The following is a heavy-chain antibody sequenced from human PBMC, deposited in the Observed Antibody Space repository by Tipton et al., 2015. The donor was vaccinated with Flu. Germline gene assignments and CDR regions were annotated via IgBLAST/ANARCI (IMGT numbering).Heavy chain of an antibody. CDR2: LSYSGNT. Sequence: TLSLTCTVSGGSVNSYFWSWIRQPPGKGLEWIGGLSYSGNTYYNTSLRSRVVISVDTSKNQFSLKVTSVTAADTAVYYCARLSFCDVDLKNFYFEDWGQGALVTVSS. D-gene: IGHD2-21*02. J-gene: IGHJ4*02. CDR1: GGSVNSYF. V-gene: IGHV4-59*05. CDR3: ARLSFCDVDLKNFYFED.